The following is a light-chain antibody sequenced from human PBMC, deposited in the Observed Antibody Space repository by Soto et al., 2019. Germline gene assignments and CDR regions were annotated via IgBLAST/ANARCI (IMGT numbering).Light chain of an antibody. J-gene: IGKJ4*01. CDR3: QQYSAWPLT. CDR1: QSVSNN. CDR2: FAS. V-gene: IGKV3-15*01. Sequence: EIVMTQSPATLSVSPGERATLSCRASQSVSNNLAWYQQKPGQAPRLLIYFASTRATGVPARFSGSGSGTELTLTISSLQSEDFAVYYCQQYSAWPLTFGGGTKVETK.